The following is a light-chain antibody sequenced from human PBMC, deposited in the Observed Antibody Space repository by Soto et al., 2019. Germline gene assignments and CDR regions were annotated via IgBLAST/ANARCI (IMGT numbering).Light chain of an antibody. Sequence: QSALTQPASVSGSPGQSITFSCTGTSSDIGAYNYVSWYQHHPGKAPKLLIYDVTYRPSGVSDRFSGSKSGTTASLTISGLQAEDEADYFCSSYTTINTVVVFGGGTKLTVL. CDR3: SSYTTINTVVV. CDR2: DVT. V-gene: IGLV2-14*03. J-gene: IGLJ3*02. CDR1: SSDIGAYNY.